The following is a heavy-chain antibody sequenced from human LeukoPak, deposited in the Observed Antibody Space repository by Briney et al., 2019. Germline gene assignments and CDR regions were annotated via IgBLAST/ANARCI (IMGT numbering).Heavy chain of an antibody. J-gene: IGHJ4*02. CDR2: IHLSGTPI. Sequence: GGSLRLSCAASGFSFSIYRMNWVRQAPGKGLEWISYIHLSGTPILYADPVKGRFSISRDNVNNALYLQMDNLRVEDTAVYFCARDRGYARTDSGGYPVFDLWGQETLVTVSS. CDR1: GFSFSIYR. V-gene: IGHV3-48*04. CDR3: ARDRGYARTDSGGYPVFDL. D-gene: IGHD6-19*01.